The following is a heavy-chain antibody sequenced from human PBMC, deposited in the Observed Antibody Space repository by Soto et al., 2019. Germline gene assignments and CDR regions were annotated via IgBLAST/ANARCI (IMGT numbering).Heavy chain of an antibody. CDR1: GYTFTGYY. V-gene: IGHV1-2*04. CDR3: ARGFIEGSGWPGAEGY. Sequence: ASVKVSCKASGYTFTGYYMHWVRQAPGQGLEWMGWINPNSGGTNYAQKFQGWVTMTRDTSISTAYMELSRLRSDDTAVYYCARGFIEGSGWPGAEGYWGQGTLVTVSS. J-gene: IGHJ4*02. D-gene: IGHD6-19*01. CDR2: INPNSGGT.